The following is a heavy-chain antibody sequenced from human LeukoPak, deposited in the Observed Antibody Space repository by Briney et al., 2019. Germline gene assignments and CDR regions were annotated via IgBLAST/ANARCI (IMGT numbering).Heavy chain of an antibody. CDR2: INHSGST. D-gene: IGHD2-21*01. J-gene: IGHJ1*01. CDR3: ARPSRQYSYQH. Sequence: SETLSLTCAVYGGSFSGYYWSWIRQPPGKGLEWIGEINHSGSTNYNPSLKNRVTISVDTSKNQFSLKLSSVTAADTAVYYCARPSRQYSYQHWGQGTLVTVSS. CDR1: GGSFSGYY. V-gene: IGHV4-34*01.